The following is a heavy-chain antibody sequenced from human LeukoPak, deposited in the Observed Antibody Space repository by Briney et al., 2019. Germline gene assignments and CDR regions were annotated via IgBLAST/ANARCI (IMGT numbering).Heavy chain of an antibody. CDR2: VWPDGTTK. V-gene: IGHV3-33*01. Sequence: GRSLRLSCAASGFTFSSYSMHWVRQAPGKGLAWVADVWPDGTTKQYDDSVKGRFTISRDNSKNTVYLQMNSLSAEDTALYYCARDPAGRRGTFDYWGQGTLVTVSS. CDR1: GFTFSSYS. J-gene: IGHJ4*02. D-gene: IGHD1-1*01. CDR3: ARDPAGRRGTFDY.